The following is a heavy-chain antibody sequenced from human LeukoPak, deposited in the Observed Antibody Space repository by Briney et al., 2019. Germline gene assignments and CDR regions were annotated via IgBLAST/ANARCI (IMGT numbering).Heavy chain of an antibody. V-gene: IGHV4-34*01. J-gene: IGHJ6*03. CDR3: ARGGYSYGWGYYYYYMDV. CDR2: INHSGST. D-gene: IGHD5-18*01. Sequence: SETLSLTCAVYGGSFSGYYWSWIRQPPGKGLEWIGEINHSGSTNYNPSLKSRATISVDTSKNQFSLKLSSVTAADTAVYYCARGGYSYGWGYYYYYMDVWGKGTTVTISS. CDR1: GGSFSGYY.